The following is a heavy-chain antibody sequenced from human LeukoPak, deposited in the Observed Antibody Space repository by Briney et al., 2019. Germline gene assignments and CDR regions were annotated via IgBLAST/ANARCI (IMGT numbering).Heavy chain of an antibody. Sequence: GGSLRPSCAASGFTFSSYAMHWVRQAPGKGLEWVAVISYDGSNKYYADSVKGRFTISRDNSKNTLYLQMNSLRAEDTAVYYCAREGQWLPTGYWGQGTLVTVSS. D-gene: IGHD6-19*01. V-gene: IGHV3-30-3*01. J-gene: IGHJ4*02. CDR3: AREGQWLPTGY. CDR2: ISYDGSNK. CDR1: GFTFSSYA.